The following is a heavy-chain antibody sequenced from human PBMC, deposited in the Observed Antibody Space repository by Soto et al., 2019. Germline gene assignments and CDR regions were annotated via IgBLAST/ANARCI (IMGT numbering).Heavy chain of an antibody. CDR3: ASGPSGAFDI. J-gene: IGHJ3*02. CDR2: IWYDGSNK. V-gene: IGHV3-33*01. D-gene: IGHD1-1*01. CDR1: GFTFSSYG. Sequence: QVQLVESGGGVVQPGRSLRLSCAASGFTFSSYGMHWVRQAPGKGVEWVAVIWYDGSNKYYADSVKGRFTISRDNSKNTLYLQMNSLRAEDTAVYYCASGPSGAFDIWGQGTMVTVSS.